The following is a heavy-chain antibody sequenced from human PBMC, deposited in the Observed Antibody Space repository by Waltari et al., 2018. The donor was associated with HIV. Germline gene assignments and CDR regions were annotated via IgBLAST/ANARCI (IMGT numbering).Heavy chain of an antibody. J-gene: IGHJ3*02. CDR2: MSAYNGDT. Sequence: QVQLVQSGVEVKKPGASVKVSCKASGYTFTSYGISWVRQAPGQGLEWMGWMSAYNGDTNYAQRFQGRVTMNTETSTSTDYMELRRLRSDDTAEYYCALLWGDAFDIWGQGTMVIVSS. V-gene: IGHV1-18*01. CDR1: GYTFTSYG. D-gene: IGHD3-10*01. CDR3: ALLWGDAFDI.